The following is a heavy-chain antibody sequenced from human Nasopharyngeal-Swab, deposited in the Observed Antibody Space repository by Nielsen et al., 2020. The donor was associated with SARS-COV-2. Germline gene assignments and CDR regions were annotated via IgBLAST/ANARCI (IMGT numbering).Heavy chain of an antibody. J-gene: IGHJ4*02. Sequence: SVKVSCKASGYTFTGYYMHWVRQAPGQGLEWMGWINPNSGGTNYAQKFQGRVTMTRDTSISTAYMELRSLRSDDTAVYYCATTPYDYVLLKRAPDYWGQGMLVTVSS. V-gene: IGHV1-2*02. D-gene: IGHD3-16*01. CDR2: INPNSGGT. CDR3: ATTPYDYVLLKRAPDY. CDR1: GYTFTGYY.